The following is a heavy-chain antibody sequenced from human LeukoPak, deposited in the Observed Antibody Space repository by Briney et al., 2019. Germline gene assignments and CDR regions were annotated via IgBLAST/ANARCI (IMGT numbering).Heavy chain of an antibody. CDR3: ARVAAAGRFDD. V-gene: IGHV3-66*01. J-gene: IGHJ4*02. CDR2: IYSGGST. CDR1: GFTSSSNY. D-gene: IGHD6-13*01. Sequence: GESLRLSCAVSGFTSSSNYMIWVGQAPGKGLGCVSVIYSGGSTYDAGSVECRFTISCDNLTNTLYLQMNIQRADDTAVYCCARVAAAGRFDDWGQGTLVTVSS.